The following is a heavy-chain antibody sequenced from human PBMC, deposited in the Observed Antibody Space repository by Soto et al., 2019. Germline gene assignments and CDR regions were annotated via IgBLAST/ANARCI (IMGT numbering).Heavy chain of an antibody. J-gene: IGHJ6*02. CDR3: ARLTPRYNWNDVEYYYYGMDV. CDR1: GGTFSSYA. V-gene: IGHV1-69*12. Sequence: QVQLVQSGAEVKKPGSSVKVSCKASGGTFSSYAISWARQAPGQGLEWMGGIIPIFGTANYAQKFQGRVTITADESTSTAYMELSSLRSEDTAVYYCARLTPRYNWNDVEYYYYGMDVWGQGTTVTVSS. D-gene: IGHD1-20*01. CDR2: IIPIFGTA.